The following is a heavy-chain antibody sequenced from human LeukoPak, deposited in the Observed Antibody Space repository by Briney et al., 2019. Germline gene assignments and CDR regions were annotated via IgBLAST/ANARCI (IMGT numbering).Heavy chain of an antibody. Sequence: TGGSLRLSCAASGFTFSSYAMHWVRQAPGKGLEWVAVISYDGSNKYYADSVKGRFTISRDNSKNTLYLQMNSLRAEDTAVYYCARDSGIVGATHDYWGQGTLVTVSS. CDR2: ISYDGSNK. V-gene: IGHV3-30*04. D-gene: IGHD1-26*01. J-gene: IGHJ4*02. CDR3: ARDSGIVGATHDY. CDR1: GFTFSSYA.